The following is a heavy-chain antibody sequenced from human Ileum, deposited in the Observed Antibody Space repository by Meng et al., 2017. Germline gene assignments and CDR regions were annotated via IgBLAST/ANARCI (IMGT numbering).Heavy chain of an antibody. CDR2: IDSSSKYI. J-gene: IGHJ4*02. V-gene: IGHV3-21*06. CDR1: GFTFSSYS. CDR3: TTGKDY. Sequence: AGLVGSGGGLVKPGGSLSLACAASGFTFSSYSMNWVRQAPGKGLEWVSSIDSSSKYIYYADSVKGRFTISRDNADNSLYLQMNSLRAEDTAVYYCTTGKDYWGQGTLVTVSS.